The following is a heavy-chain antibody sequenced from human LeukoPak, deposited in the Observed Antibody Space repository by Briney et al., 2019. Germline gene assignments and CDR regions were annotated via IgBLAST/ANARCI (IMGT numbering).Heavy chain of an antibody. D-gene: IGHD5-12*01. Sequence: SGGSLRLSCAASGFTFSIYAMSWVRQAPGKGLEWVSSISSSSSYIYYADSVKGRFTISRDNAKNSLYLQMNSLRAEDTAVYYCARDRSGYSGYDEALGYWGQGTLVTVSS. CDR3: ARDRSGYSGYDEALGY. V-gene: IGHV3-21*01. CDR2: ISSSSSYI. CDR1: GFTFSIYA. J-gene: IGHJ4*02.